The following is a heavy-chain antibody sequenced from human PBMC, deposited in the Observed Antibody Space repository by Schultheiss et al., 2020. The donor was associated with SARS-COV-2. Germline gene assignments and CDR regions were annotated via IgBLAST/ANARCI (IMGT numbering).Heavy chain of an antibody. V-gene: IGHV4-4*07. J-gene: IGHJ4*02. CDR3: ARLSPTLLWFGEYFDF. Sequence: SQTLSLTCTVSGGSISSYYWSWIRQPAGKGLEWIGRIYTSGSTYYNPSLKSRVTISVDTSKNQFSLKVKSVTAADTAVYYCARLSPTLLWFGEYFDFWGQGTLVTVSS. D-gene: IGHD3-10*01. CDR1: GGSISSYY. CDR2: IYTSGST.